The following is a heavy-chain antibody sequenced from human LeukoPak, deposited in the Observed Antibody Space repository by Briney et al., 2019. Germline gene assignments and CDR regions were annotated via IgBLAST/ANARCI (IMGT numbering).Heavy chain of an antibody. CDR1: GYSFTSYY. J-gene: IGHJ4*02. Sequence: ASVKVSCKASGYSFTSYYMHWVRQAPGQGLEWMGIINCSGGRTTYAQKFQGRVTVTRDTSTRTVYMELSSLRSEDTAVYYCAKSYLYDSSGYYFDYWGQGTLVTVSS. CDR3: AKSYLYDSSGYYFDY. D-gene: IGHD3-22*01. V-gene: IGHV1-46*01. CDR2: INCSGGRT.